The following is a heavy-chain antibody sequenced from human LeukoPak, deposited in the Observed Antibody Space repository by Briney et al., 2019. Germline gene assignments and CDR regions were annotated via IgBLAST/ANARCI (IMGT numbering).Heavy chain of an antibody. J-gene: IGHJ3*02. D-gene: IGHD4-17*01. CDR1: GFTVSSNY. V-gene: IGHV3-21*01. CDR3: ARDFPTVTTAGAFDI. CDR2: ISTSSDYI. Sequence: PGGSLRLSCAASGFTVSSNYMSWVRQAPGKGLDWVSSISTSSDYIYYADSVKGRFTISRDNAKNSLYLQMNSLRAEDTAVYYCARDFPTVTTAGAFDIWGQGTMVTVSS.